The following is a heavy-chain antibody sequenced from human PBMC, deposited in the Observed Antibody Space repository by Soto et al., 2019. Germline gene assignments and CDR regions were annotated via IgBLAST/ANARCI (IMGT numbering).Heavy chain of an antibody. CDR3: GGGQEPTVATCWFVP. V-gene: IGHV3-30-3*01. Sequence: QVQLVESGGGVVQPGRSLRLSCAASGFTFSSYAMHWVRQAPGKGLEWVAVISYDGSNKYYADSVKGRFTISRDNSKNTLHLEVSSLSAEDTAVYYCGGGQEPTVATCWFVPWGEGTLVTVSS. D-gene: IGHD2-21*02. CDR1: GFTFSSYA. J-gene: IGHJ5*02. CDR2: ISYDGSNK.